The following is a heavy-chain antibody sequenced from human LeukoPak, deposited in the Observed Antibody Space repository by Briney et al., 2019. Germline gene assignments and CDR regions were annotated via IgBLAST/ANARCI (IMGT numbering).Heavy chain of an antibody. CDR3: AREAATGPILFLAN. V-gene: IGHV4-59*01. CDR2: ISYSGII. Sequence: SETLSLTCTVSGGSISPYYWSWIRQPPGKGLDWIGYISYSGIINHNPSLKTPVTISLVPATSSSSRKLTSVTAADTPVYYCAREAATGPILFLANWGQGTLLTVSS. J-gene: IGHJ4*02. D-gene: IGHD2-21*01. CDR1: GGSISPYY.